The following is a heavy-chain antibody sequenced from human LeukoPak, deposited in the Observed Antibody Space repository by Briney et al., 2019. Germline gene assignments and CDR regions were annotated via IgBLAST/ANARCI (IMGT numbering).Heavy chain of an antibody. CDR2: IYYSGTT. Sequence: SETLSLTCTVSGGSISSYYWSWIRQPPGKGLEWIGYIYYSGTTNYNPSLKSRVTMSVDTSKNQFSLRLSSVTAADTAVYYCARGVYIAAAQYGYWGQGTLVTVSS. CDR1: GGSISSYY. D-gene: IGHD6-13*01. J-gene: IGHJ4*02. V-gene: IGHV4-59*01. CDR3: ARGVYIAAAQYGY.